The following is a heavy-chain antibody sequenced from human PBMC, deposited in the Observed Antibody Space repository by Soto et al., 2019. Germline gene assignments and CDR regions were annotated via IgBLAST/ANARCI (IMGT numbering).Heavy chain of an antibody. CDR3: ARGRWDLLCGDY. V-gene: IGHV3-30*03. D-gene: IGHD1-26*01. Sequence: QVQLVESRGGMVQPGRSLRLSCEASGFTFNTHGMHWVRQAPGKGLEWLTFISYDGSNKYYADSVKGRFTISRDNSKNTLFLQMSSLRAEDTAVYYCARGRWDLLCGDYWGQGTLVTVSS. CDR1: GFTFNTHG. CDR2: ISYDGSNK. J-gene: IGHJ4*02.